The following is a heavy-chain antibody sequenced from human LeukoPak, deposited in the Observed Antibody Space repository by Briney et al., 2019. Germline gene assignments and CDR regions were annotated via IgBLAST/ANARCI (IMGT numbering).Heavy chain of an antibody. CDR1: GFTFSTYN. CDR2: ISSSSSTM. Sequence: GGSLRLSCAASGFTFSTYNMNWVRQAPGKGLEWVSYISSSSSTMYYADSVKGRFTISGDNAKSSLYLQMNSLRAEDTAVYYCARSGGVVVPAEGPQGHYYYSYYMDVWGKGTTVTVSS. V-gene: IGHV3-48*01. CDR3: ARSGGVVVPAEGPQGHYYYSYYMDV. J-gene: IGHJ6*03. D-gene: IGHD2-2*01.